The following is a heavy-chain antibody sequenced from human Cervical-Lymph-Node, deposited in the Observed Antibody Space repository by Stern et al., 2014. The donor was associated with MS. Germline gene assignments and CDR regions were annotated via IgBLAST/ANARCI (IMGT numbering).Heavy chain of an antibody. CDR2: IYWDGDK. CDR1: GFSLRTNGVA. CDR3: VYDTPGDFLEDAFDI. D-gene: IGHD4-17*01. V-gene: IGHV2-5*02. Sequence: QVTLKESGPTLVKPTETLRLTCTFPGFSLRTNGVAVGWIRQTPGKALEFLALIYWDGDKRYNPSLKRRLTITTDTSQSQVVLKMTSLDPVDTATYYCVYDTPGDFLEDAFDIWGQGTMVTISS. J-gene: IGHJ3*02.